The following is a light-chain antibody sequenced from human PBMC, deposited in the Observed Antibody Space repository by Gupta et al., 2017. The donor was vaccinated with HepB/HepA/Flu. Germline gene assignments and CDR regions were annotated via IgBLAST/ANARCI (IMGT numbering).Light chain of an antibody. CDR2: GAS. J-gene: IGKJ1*01. CDR1: QSGFYSSNNINC. V-gene: IGKV4-1*01. CDR3: LQEDNTPRT. Sequence: DIVMTQSPDSLSVSLGERATINCKSSQSGFYSSNNINCLAWYQKKPGQPPKLVIYGASTRESGVPDRFSGGGSGTDFTLTISSRQAEDVAVYYCLQEDNTPRTFGQGTMVEIK.